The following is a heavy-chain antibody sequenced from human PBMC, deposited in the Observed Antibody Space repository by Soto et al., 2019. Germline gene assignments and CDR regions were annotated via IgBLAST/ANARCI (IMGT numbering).Heavy chain of an antibody. D-gene: IGHD3-9*01. CDR3: AKDIYDILTGYSRGDGLDL. CDR2: ISWKSGSM. Sequence: EVQLVESGGDLVQPGRSLRLACTASGFKFDDYAMHWVRQAPGKGLEWVSGISWKSGSMKYADSVKGRFTISRDNAKNSLYLQMNSLRSEDTALYYCAKDIYDILTGYSRGDGLDLWGHGTMVTVSS. J-gene: IGHJ3*01. CDR1: GFKFDDYA. V-gene: IGHV3-9*01.